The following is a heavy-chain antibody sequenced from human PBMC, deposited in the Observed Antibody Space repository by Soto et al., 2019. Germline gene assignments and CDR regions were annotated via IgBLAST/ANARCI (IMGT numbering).Heavy chain of an antibody. D-gene: IGHD2-2*01. Sequence: SETLSLTCSVYGGSISSGYYYWSWIRQPPGKGLEWIGNIYYSGTTYYNPSLKSRVTISVDTSKNRFSLRAYSVTAADTAVYYCARHDWSRFYGMDVWGQGTTVTVSS. J-gene: IGHJ6*02. V-gene: IGHV4-39*01. CDR1: GGSISSGYYY. CDR3: ARHDWSRFYGMDV. CDR2: IYYSGTT.